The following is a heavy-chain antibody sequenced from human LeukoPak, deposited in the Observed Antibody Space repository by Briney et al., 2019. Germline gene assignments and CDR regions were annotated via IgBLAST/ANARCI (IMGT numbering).Heavy chain of an antibody. CDR3: AKGAYDYVWGSYPDY. CDR2: ISWNSGSI. J-gene: IGHJ4*02. Sequence: GGSLRLSCAASGFTFDDYAMHWVRHAPGKGLEWVSGISWNSGSIGYADSVKGRFTISRDNAKNSLYLQMNSLRAEDMALYYCAKGAYDYVWGSYPDYWGQGTLVTVSS. V-gene: IGHV3-9*03. D-gene: IGHD3-16*02. CDR1: GFTFDDYA.